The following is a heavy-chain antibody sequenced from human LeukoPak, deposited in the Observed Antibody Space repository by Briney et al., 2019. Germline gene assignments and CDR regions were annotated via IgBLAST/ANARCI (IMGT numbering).Heavy chain of an antibody. J-gene: IGHJ4*02. D-gene: IGHD3-10*01. V-gene: IGHV4-59*01. Sequence: SETRSLTCTVSGGSISSYYWSWIRQPPGKGLEWIGYIYYSGSANYNPSLKSRVTISVDTSKNQFSLKLSSVTAADTAVYYCARSIRGGILYYFGYWGQGTLVTVSS. CDR3: ARSIRGGILYYFGY. CDR2: IYYSGSA. CDR1: GGSISSYY.